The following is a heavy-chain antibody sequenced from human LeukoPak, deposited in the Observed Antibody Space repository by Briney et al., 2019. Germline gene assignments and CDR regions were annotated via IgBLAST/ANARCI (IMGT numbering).Heavy chain of an antibody. Sequence: SETLSLTCTVSGGSISSGGYYWSWIRQHPGKGLEWIGYIYYSGSTYYNPSLKSRVTISVDTSKNQFSLKLSSVTAADTAVYYCARDCRGCYFDYWGQGTLVTVSS. D-gene: IGHD6-25*01. CDR1: GGSISSGGYY. CDR3: ARDCRGCYFDY. CDR2: IYYSGST. V-gene: IGHV4-31*03. J-gene: IGHJ4*02.